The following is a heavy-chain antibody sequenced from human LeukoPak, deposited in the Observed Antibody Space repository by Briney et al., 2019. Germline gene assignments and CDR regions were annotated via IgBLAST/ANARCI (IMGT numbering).Heavy chain of an antibody. CDR3: ARAVLKYCSGGSCYPMSY. D-gene: IGHD2-15*01. Sequence: ASVKVSCKASGYTFTSYAMHWVRQAPGQRLEWTGWINAGNGNTKYSQKFQGRVTITRDTSASTAYMELSSLRSEDTAVYYCARAVLKYCSGGSCYPMSYWGQGTLVTVSS. J-gene: IGHJ4*02. CDR1: GYTFTSYA. CDR2: INAGNGNT. V-gene: IGHV1-3*01.